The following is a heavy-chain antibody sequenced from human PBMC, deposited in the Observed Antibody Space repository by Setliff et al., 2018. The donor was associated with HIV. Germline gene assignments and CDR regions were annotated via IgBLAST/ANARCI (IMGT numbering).Heavy chain of an antibody. Sequence: SETLSLTCSVSGGSISSGSYYWSWIRQPAGKGLEWIGRIYNSGSTIYNPSLKSRVTLSLDTSKNQFSLKLSSVTAADTAIYYCARAGMGALRSLFDYWGQGTLVTVSS. J-gene: IGHJ4*02. V-gene: IGHV4-61*02. CDR1: GGSISSGSYY. D-gene: IGHD1-26*01. CDR3: ARAGMGALRSLFDY. CDR2: IYNSGST.